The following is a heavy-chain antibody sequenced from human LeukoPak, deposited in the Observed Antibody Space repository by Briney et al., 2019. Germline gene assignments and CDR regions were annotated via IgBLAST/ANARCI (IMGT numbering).Heavy chain of an antibody. CDR1: RFISSNYA. D-gene: IGHD2-15*01. Sequence: PGRSPRLSCAASRFISSNYAMHWVHQAPGKGLDWVAVISYHGRDQFYADSVKGRFTISRDSSKDTLYLQMNSLRTEDTAVYYCVRQDCSGGSCYLDYWGQGTLVTVSS. CDR3: VRQDCSGGSCYLDY. J-gene: IGHJ4*02. V-gene: IGHV3-30*04. CDR2: ISYHGRDQ.